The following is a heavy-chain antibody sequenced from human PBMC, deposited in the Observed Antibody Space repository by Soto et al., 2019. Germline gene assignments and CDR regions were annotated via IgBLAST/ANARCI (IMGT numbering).Heavy chain of an antibody. CDR2: INAGNGNT. CDR1: GYTFTSYG. Sequence: ASVKGSCQASGYTFTSYGIHWVRQAPGQRLEWTGWINAGNGNTKYSEKFQGRVTITRDTSASTAYLELSSLRSEDTAVYYCARDPNDSSAYYHHYYYGMDVWGQGTTVTVSS. V-gene: IGHV1-3*01. J-gene: IGHJ6*02. CDR3: ARDPNDSSAYYHHYYYGMDV. D-gene: IGHD3-22*01.